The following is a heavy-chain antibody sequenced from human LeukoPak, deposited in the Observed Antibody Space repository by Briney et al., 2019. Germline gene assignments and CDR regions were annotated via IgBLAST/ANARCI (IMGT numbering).Heavy chain of an antibody. D-gene: IGHD2-2*01. CDR1: GGSMTHYF. J-gene: IGHJ5*02. CDR3: ARATQRYCSGTTCFPYWFDT. CDR2: THTSGSP. V-gene: IGHV4-4*09. Sequence: SGTLSLTCTASGGSMTHYFWNWIRQPPGKGLEWIGYTHTSGSPDYSRSLKSRVTISLDTSKNQFSLMLSSVTAADTAVYFCARATQRYCSGTTCFPYWFDTWGQGTLATVSS.